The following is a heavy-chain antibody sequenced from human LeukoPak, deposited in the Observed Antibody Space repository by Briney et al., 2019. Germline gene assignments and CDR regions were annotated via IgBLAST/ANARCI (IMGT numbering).Heavy chain of an antibody. Sequence: GGSLRLSCAASGFTVSRNYMSWVRQATGKGLEWVSYISSASGSIYYADSVKGRFTISRDNAKNSLFLQMNSLRAEDTAVFYCARLPAYCSSTSCYYDYWGQGTLVTVSS. V-gene: IGHV3-48*04. D-gene: IGHD2-2*01. CDR1: GFTVSRNY. J-gene: IGHJ4*02. CDR3: ARLPAYCSSTSCYYDY. CDR2: ISSASGSI.